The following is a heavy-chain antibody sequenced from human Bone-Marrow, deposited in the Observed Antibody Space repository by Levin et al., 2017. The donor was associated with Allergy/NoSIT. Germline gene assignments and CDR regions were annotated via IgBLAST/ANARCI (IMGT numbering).Heavy chain of an antibody. V-gene: IGHV3-11*01. CDR3: ARDLGPTMDGSGSYYRQYDAFDI. Sequence: GGSLRLSCAASGFTFSDYYMSWIRQAPGKGLEWVSYISSSGSTIYYADSVKGRFTISRDNAKNSLYLQMNSLRAEDTAVYYCARDLGPTMDGSGSYYRQYDAFDIWGQGTMVTVSS. CDR2: ISSSGSTI. D-gene: IGHD3-10*01. J-gene: IGHJ3*02. CDR1: GFTFSDYY.